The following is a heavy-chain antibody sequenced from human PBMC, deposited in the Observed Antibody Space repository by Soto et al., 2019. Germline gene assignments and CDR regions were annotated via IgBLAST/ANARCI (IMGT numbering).Heavy chain of an antibody. CDR1: GDSISSYY. Sequence: SETLSLTCTVSGDSISSYYWSWIRQPPGKGLEWIGYIYYSGSTNYNPSLKSRVTISVDTSKNQFSLKLSSVTAADTAVYYCARSNGDYGDYWSRGTLVTVSS. V-gene: IGHV4-59*01. J-gene: IGHJ4*02. CDR3: ARSNGDYGDY. D-gene: IGHD4-17*01. CDR2: IYYSGST.